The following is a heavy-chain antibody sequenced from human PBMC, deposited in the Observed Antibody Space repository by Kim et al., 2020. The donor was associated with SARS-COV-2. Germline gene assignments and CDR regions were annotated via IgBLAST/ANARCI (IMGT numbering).Heavy chain of an antibody. J-gene: IGHJ6*03. Sequence: KSRVTISVDTSKNQFYLKLSSVTAADTAVYYCARVNTIFGVVISAHMDVWGKGTTVTVSS. CDR3: ARVNTIFGVVISAHMDV. V-gene: IGHV4-34*01. D-gene: IGHD3-3*01.